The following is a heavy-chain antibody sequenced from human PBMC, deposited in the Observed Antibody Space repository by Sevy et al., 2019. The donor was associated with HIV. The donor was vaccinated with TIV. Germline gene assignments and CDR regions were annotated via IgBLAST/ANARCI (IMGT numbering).Heavy chain of an antibody. V-gene: IGHV1-24*01. CDR1: EYTLTELS. J-gene: IGHJ4*02. CDR3: ATTKDYYDSSGYPFDY. CDR2: LDPEEGET. Sequence: ASVKVSCKVSEYTLTELSMPWLRQAPEKGLEWVGSLDPEEGETVYEHNSKARAGMTEDKSTDTAYMEVISLKFEDTAVYYCATTKDYYDSSGYPFDYWGQGTLVTVSS. D-gene: IGHD3-22*01.